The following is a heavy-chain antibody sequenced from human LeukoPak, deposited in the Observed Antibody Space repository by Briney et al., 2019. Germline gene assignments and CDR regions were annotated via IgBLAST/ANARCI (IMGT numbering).Heavy chain of an antibody. CDR3: ASHRYIAVAGMYYFDY. J-gene: IGHJ4*02. CDR2: IYYSGST. Sequence: SETLSLTCTVSGYSISSGYYWGWIRQPPGKGLEWIGSIYYSGSTYYNPSLKSRVTISVDTSKNQFSPKLSSVTAADTAVYYCASHRYIAVAGMYYFDYWGQGTLVTVSS. CDR1: GYSISSGYY. D-gene: IGHD6-19*01. V-gene: IGHV4-38-2*02.